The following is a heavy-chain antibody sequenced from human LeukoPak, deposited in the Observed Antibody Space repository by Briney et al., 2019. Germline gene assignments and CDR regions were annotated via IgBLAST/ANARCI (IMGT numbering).Heavy chain of an antibody. J-gene: IGHJ6*02. CDR3: AKEMARPGWEILVGDYYYGMDV. Sequence: PGGSLRLSCAASGFTFDDYAMHWVRQAPGKGLEWVSGISWNSGSMDYADSVKGRFTISRDNAKNSLYLQMDSLRAEDTALYYCAKEMARPGWEILVGDYYYGMDVWGQGTPGTVSS. CDR2: ISWNSGSM. CDR1: GFTFDDYA. V-gene: IGHV3-9*01. D-gene: IGHD1-26*01.